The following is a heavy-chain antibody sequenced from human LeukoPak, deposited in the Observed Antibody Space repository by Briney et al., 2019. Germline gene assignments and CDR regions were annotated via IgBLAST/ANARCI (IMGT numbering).Heavy chain of an antibody. Sequence: PGGSLRLSCAASGFTFSSYSMNWVRQAPGKGLEWVSSISSSSSYIYYADSVKGRFTISRDNAKNSLYLQMNSLRAEDTAVYYCASPGAQSRSYYYYYMDVWGKGTTVTVSS. CDR3: ASPGAQSRSYYYYYMDV. D-gene: IGHD4/OR15-4a*01. J-gene: IGHJ6*03. CDR2: ISSSSSYI. CDR1: GFTFSSYS. V-gene: IGHV3-21*01.